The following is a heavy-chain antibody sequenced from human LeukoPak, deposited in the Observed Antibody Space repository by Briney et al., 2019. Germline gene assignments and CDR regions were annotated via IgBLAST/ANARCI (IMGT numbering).Heavy chain of an antibody. Sequence: SETPSLTCAVYGGSFSGSYYWSWIRQPAGNGLEWIGRIYTSGSTNYNPSLKSRVTISVDTSKNQFSLKLSSVTAADTAVYYCARDGYYYGSSGYYYPEDWGQGTLVTVSS. CDR3: ARDGYYYGSSGYYYPED. V-gene: IGHV4-61*02. J-gene: IGHJ1*01. CDR2: IYTSGST. CDR1: GGSFSGSYY. D-gene: IGHD3-22*01.